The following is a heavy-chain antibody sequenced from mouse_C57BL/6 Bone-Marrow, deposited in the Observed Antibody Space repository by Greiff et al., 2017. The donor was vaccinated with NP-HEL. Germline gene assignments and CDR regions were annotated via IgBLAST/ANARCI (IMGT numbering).Heavy chain of an antibody. J-gene: IGHJ2*01. CDR2: INPGSGGT. CDR1: GYAFTNYL. V-gene: IGHV1-54*01. D-gene: IGHD4-1*01. CDR3: ARGVGPYYFDY. Sequence: QVQLQQSGAELVRPGTSVKVSCKASGYAFTNYLIEWVKQRPGQGLEWIGVINPGSGGTNYNEKLKGKATLTADKSASTAYMQRSSLTAEDSAVYCWARGVGPYYFDYWGQGTTLTVSS.